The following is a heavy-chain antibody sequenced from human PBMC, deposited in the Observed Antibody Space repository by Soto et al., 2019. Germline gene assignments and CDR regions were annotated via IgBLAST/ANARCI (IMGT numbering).Heavy chain of an antibody. CDR3: ARDPSPTYCYDSSGYYPDY. CDR2: ISGSGGST. CDR1: VFTFSSYA. J-gene: IGHJ4*02. Sequence: GSLRLSCASSVFTFSSYAISWVRQAPGKGREWVSAISGSGGSTYYADSVKGRFTISRDNSKNTLYLQMNSLRAEDTAVYYCARDPSPTYCYDSSGYYPDYWGQGTLVTVSS. V-gene: IGHV3-23*01. D-gene: IGHD3-22*01.